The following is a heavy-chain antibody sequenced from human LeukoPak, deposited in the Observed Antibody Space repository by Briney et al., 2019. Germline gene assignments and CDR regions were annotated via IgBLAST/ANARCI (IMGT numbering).Heavy chain of an antibody. CDR3: AKEGLLVEMATTVFDY. CDR1: GFTFSSYG. J-gene: IGHJ4*02. V-gene: IGHV3-30*18. Sequence: GGSLRLSCAASGFTFSSYGMHWVRQAPGKGLEWVAVISYDGSNKYYADSVKGRFTISRDNSKNTLYLQMNSLRAEDTAVYYCAKEGLLVEMATTVFDYWGQGTLVTVSS. D-gene: IGHD5-24*01. CDR2: ISYDGSNK.